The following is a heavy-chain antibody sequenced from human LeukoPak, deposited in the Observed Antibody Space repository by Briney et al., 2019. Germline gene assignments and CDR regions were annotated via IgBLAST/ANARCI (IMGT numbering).Heavy chain of an antibody. CDR2: INPNSGGT. CDR3: AREYYYGSSGYYRGSNAFDI. Sequence: ASVKVSCKASGYTFTGYYMHWVRQAPGQGLEWMGRINPNSGGTNYAQKFQGRVTMTRDTSISTAYMELSRLRSDDTAVYYCAREYYYGSSGYYRGSNAFDIWGQGTMVAVSS. J-gene: IGHJ3*02. CDR1: GYTFTGYY. D-gene: IGHD3-22*01. V-gene: IGHV1-2*06.